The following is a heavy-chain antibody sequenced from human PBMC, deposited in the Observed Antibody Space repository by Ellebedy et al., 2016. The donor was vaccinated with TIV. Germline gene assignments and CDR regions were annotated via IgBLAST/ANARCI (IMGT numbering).Heavy chain of an antibody. CDR3: ARDGGKRWLPNAFDI. D-gene: IGHD5-24*01. V-gene: IGHV4-38-2*02. J-gene: IGHJ3*02. CDR1: GYSISSGYY. Sequence: MPSETLSLTCTVSGYSISSGYYWGWIRQPPGKGLEWIGSIYHSGSTYYNPSLKSRVTISVDTSKNQFSLKLSSVTAADTAVYYCARDGGKRWLPNAFDIWGQGTMVTVSS. CDR2: IYHSGST.